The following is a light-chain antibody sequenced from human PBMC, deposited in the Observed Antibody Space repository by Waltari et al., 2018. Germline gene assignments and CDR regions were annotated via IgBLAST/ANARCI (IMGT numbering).Light chain of an antibody. CDR3: CSYTVSNTLL. CDR1: SSDVGTYKY. J-gene: IGLJ3*02. Sequence: QSALTQPRPVSGSPGQSVTISCTGTSSDVGTYKYVPWHQQHPGQAPKLIIFDVSKRPSGVPDRFSGSKSGDTASLTISGLQAEDEAGYYCCSYTVSNTLLFGGGTKLTVL. CDR2: DVS. V-gene: IGLV2-11*01.